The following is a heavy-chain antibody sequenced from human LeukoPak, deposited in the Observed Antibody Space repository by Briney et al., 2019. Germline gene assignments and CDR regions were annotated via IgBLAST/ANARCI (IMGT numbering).Heavy chain of an antibody. CDR2: INHSGST. Sequence: PSETLSLTCAVYGGSFSGYYWSWIRQPPGKGLEWIGEINHSGSTNYNPSLKSRVTISVDTSKNQFSLKLSSVTAADTAVYYCARARPYYDFWSGYYFDYWGQGTLVTVSS. V-gene: IGHV4-34*01. J-gene: IGHJ4*02. CDR3: ARARPYYDFWSGYYFDY. CDR1: GGSFSGYY. D-gene: IGHD3-3*01.